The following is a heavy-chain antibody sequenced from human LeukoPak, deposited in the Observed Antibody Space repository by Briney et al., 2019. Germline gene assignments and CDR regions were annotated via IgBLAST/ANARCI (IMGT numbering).Heavy chain of an antibody. V-gene: IGHV3-48*01. CDR2: ISSSSSTI. D-gene: IGHD2-21*02. CDR1: GFTFSSYA. CDR3: ARDGLLAYCGGDCFPFDY. Sequence: GGSLRLSCAASGFTFSSYAMNWVRQAPGKGLEWVSYISSSSSTIYYADSVKGRFTISRDNAKNSLYLQMNSLRAEDTAVYYCARDGLLAYCGGDCFPFDYWGQGTLVTVSS. J-gene: IGHJ4*02.